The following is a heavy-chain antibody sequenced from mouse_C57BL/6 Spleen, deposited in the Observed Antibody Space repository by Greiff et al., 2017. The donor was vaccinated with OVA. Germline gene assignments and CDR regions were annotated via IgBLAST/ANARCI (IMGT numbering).Heavy chain of an antibody. CDR1: GFTFSDYY. J-gene: IGHJ2*01. Sequence: EVQRVESEGGLVQPGSSMKLSCTASGFTFSDYYMAWVRQVPEKGLEWVANINYDGSSTYYLDSLKSRFIISRDNAKNILYLQMSSLKSEDTATYYCARGAYGSFFDYWGQGTTLTVSS. CDR3: ARGAYGSFFDY. D-gene: IGHD1-1*01. CDR2: INYDGSST. V-gene: IGHV5-16*01.